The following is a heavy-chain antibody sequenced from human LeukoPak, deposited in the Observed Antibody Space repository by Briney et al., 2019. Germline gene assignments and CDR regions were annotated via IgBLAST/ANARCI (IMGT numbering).Heavy chain of an antibody. D-gene: IGHD5-12*01. CDR1: GLTCSAYD. CDR3: ARGGYSGFDV. V-gene: IGHV3-13*04. J-gene: IGHJ3*01. Sequence: GVPLRRSCAASGLTCSAYDRHWVRQATGEGLEWVSGIGKGGDTYYVGSVKGRFTISRENAKNSLYLQMNSLRSGDTAVYYCARGGYSGFDVWGQGTVVTVSS. CDR2: IGKGGDT.